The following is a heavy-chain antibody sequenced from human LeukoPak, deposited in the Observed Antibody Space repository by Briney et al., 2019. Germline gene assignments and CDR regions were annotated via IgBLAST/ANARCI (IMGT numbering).Heavy chain of an antibody. CDR1: GFTFDDYA. D-gene: IGHD3-10*01. CDR2: ISGDGGST. J-gene: IGHJ6*02. CDR3: AKDFYGSGSYSFSHYYYYGMDV. Sequence: GGSLRLSCAASGFTFDDYAMHWVRQAPGKGLDWVSLISGDGGSTYYADSVKGRFTISRDNSKNSLYLQMNSLRTEDTALYYCAKDFYGSGSYSFSHYYYYGMDVWGQGTTVTVSS. V-gene: IGHV3-43*02.